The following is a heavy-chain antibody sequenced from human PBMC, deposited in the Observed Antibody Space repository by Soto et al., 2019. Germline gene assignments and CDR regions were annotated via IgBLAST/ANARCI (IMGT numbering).Heavy chain of an antibody. J-gene: IGHJ6*02. Sequence: GGSLRLSCAASGFTFSSYSMNWVRQAPGKGLEWVSSISSSSSYIYYADSVKGRFTISRDNAKNSLYLQMNSLRAEDTAVYYCARSQQLVPYYYGMDVWGQGTTVTVSS. D-gene: IGHD6-13*01. V-gene: IGHV3-21*01. CDR3: ARSQQLVPYYYGMDV. CDR2: ISSSSSYI. CDR1: GFTFSSYS.